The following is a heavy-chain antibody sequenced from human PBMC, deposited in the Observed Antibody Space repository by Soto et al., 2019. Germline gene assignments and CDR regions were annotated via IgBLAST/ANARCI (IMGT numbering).Heavy chain of an antibody. CDR3: ARARFYDY. V-gene: IGHV3-53*01. CDR1: GFTVSTNY. Sequence: GGSLRLSCAASGFTVSTNYMSWVRQAPGKGLEWVSVIYSGGATYYADSVNGRFTISRDNSKNTVYLQMNSLKAEDTAVYHCARARFYDYWGKGTLVTSPQ. CDR2: IYSGGAT. J-gene: IGHJ4*02.